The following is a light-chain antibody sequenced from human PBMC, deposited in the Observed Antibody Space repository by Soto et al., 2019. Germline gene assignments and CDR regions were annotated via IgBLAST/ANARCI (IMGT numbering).Light chain of an antibody. J-gene: IGKJ1*01. CDR2: AAS. CDR3: QQYGSSRWT. Sequence: EVVLTQSRGTLSLSPGERTTLSCRASQRISSSYLAWYQQKPGQAPRLLIYAASSRATGIPDRFSGSGSGTDFTLTISRLESEDFAVYYCQQYGSSRWTFGQRTKVDIK. CDR1: QRISSSY. V-gene: IGKV3-20*01.